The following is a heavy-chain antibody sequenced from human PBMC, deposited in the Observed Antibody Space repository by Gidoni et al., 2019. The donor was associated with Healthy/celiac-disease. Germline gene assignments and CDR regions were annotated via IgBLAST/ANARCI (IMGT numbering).Heavy chain of an antibody. Sequence: QVQLVQSGAEVKKPGSSVKVSCKASGGTFSSYAISWVRQAPGQGLEWMGGIIPIFGTANYAQKFQGRVTITADESTSTAYMELSSLRSEDTAVYYCATYSGSYYFYYYYGMDVWGQGTTVTVSS. J-gene: IGHJ6*02. V-gene: IGHV1-69*01. D-gene: IGHD1-26*01. CDR3: ATYSGSYYFYYYYGMDV. CDR1: GGTFSSYA. CDR2: IIPIFGTA.